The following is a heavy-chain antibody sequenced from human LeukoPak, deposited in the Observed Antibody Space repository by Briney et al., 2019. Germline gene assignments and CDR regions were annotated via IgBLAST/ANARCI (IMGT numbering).Heavy chain of an antibody. CDR3: ARERGDYDSDNWFDS. CDR2: IYYGGVT. Sequence: SETLSLTCTVSAASIGSYFWSWIRQPPRKGLEWIGYIYYGGVTNYNPSFESRITISVDTSKNRISLNLTSVTASDTAIYYCARERGDYDSDNWFDSWGQGTLVTVSS. V-gene: IGHV4-59*01. J-gene: IGHJ5*01. CDR1: AASIGSYF. D-gene: IGHD4-17*01.